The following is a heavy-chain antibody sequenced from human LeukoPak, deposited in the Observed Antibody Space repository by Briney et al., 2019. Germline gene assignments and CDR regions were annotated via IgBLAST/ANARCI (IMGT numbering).Heavy chain of an antibody. J-gene: IGHJ6*03. CDR3: ARGHGDSYYYYYMDV. Sequence: ASVKVSCKASGYTFTGYYMHWVRQAPGQGLEWMGWINPNSGGTNYAQKFQGRVTMTRDTSISTAYMELSRLRSDDTAVYYCARGHGDSYYYYYMDVWGKGTTVTVSS. V-gene: IGHV1-2*02. D-gene: IGHD3-3*01. CDR2: INPNSGGT. CDR1: GYTFTGYY.